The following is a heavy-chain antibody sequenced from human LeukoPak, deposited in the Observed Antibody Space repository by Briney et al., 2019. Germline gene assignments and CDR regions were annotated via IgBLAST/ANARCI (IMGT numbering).Heavy chain of an antibody. Sequence: SETLSLTCTASGYSISSGYYWGWIRQPPGKGLEWIGSIYHSGSTYYNPSLKSRVTISVDTSKNQFSLKLSSVTAADTAVYYCAAVTYYYDSSGYPLQAVLPGPWHDAFDIWGQGTMVTVSS. CDR1: GYSISSGYY. CDR3: AAVTYYYDSSGYPLQAVLPGPWHDAFDI. CDR2: IYHSGST. V-gene: IGHV4-38-2*02. J-gene: IGHJ3*02. D-gene: IGHD3-22*01.